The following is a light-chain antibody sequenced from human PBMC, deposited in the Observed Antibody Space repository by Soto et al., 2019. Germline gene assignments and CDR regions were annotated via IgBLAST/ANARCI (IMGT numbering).Light chain of an antibody. J-gene: IGKJ1*01. CDR3: QQYGNSRWT. V-gene: IGKV3-20*01. CDR2: GAS. CDR1: QSLFTHY. Sequence: EIVLTQSPGTLSLSPGERATLSCRASQSLFTHYLAWYQQKPGQAPRLLIYGASSRATGIPDRFSGSGSGTEFTITISRLEPEDSAVYYCQQYGNSRWTFGQGTKVEIK.